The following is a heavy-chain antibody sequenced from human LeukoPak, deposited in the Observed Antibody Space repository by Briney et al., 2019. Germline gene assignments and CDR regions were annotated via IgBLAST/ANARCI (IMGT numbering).Heavy chain of an antibody. D-gene: IGHD3-3*01. CDR1: GFTFRSYS. J-gene: IGHJ5*02. CDR3: ARGPKYYDFWSGYYTNWFDP. V-gene: IGHV4-34*01. Sequence: KTGGSLRLSCAVSGFTFRSYSMNWVRQPPGKGLEWIGEINHSGSTNYNPSLKSRVTISVDTSKNQFSLKLSSVTAADTAVYYCARGPKYYDFWSGYYTNWFDPWGQGTLVTVSS. CDR2: INHSGST.